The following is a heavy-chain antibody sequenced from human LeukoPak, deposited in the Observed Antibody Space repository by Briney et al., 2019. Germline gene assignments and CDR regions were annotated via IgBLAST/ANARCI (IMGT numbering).Heavy chain of an antibody. Sequence: GGSLRLSCVASGFTFSSYGMSWVRQAPGKGLEWVSVISAGGNTYYADSVKGRFTISRDNSKNTLYLQMNSLRAEDTAVYYCAKTSDWLSADCFDYWGQGTLVTVSS. D-gene: IGHD3-9*01. J-gene: IGHJ4*02. CDR3: AKTSDWLSADCFDY. CDR2: ISAGGNT. CDR1: GFTFSSYG. V-gene: IGHV3-23*01.